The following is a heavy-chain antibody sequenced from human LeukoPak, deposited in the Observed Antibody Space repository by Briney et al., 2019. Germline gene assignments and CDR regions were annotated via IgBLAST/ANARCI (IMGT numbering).Heavy chain of an antibody. V-gene: IGHV3-49*04. J-gene: IGHJ6*04. D-gene: IGHD2-2*01. CDR2: ISSKAYGGTT. Sequence: GRSLRLSCTASGFTFGVYAMSWVRQGPGEGLEWVGFISSKAYGGTTEYAASVKGRFTISIDDSKSIAYLQMNSLKTEDTAVYYCTRGKVPAARNYYYYGMDVWGKGTTVTVSS. CDR3: TRGKVPAARNYYYYGMDV. CDR1: GFTFGVYA.